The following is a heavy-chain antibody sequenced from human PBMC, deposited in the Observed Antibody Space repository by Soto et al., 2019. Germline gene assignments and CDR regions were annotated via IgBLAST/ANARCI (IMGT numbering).Heavy chain of an antibody. J-gene: IGHJ5*02. Sequence: QLQLQESGPGLVKPSETLSLTCTVSGGSISSSSYYWGWIRQPPGKGLEWIGSIYYSGSTYYNPSLKSRVTISGDTSKNQFSLKLSAVTAADTAVYYCARLLTGYPNWFDPWGQGTLVTVSS. CDR2: IYYSGST. V-gene: IGHV4-39*01. CDR1: GGSISSSSYY. D-gene: IGHD3-9*01. CDR3: ARLLTGYPNWFDP.